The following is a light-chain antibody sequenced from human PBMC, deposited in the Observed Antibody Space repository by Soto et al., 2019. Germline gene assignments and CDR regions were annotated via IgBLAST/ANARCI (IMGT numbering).Light chain of an antibody. Sequence: EIVLTQSPGTLSLSPGERATLSCRASQSVSSSYLAWYQQKPGKAPRLLISGASSRATGIPVRFSGSGAGTDFTLTISRLEPENFAVYYCQQYGSSPPWTFGQGTQVAIQ. CDR3: QQYGSSPPWT. CDR1: QSVSSSY. V-gene: IGKV3-20*01. J-gene: IGKJ1*01. CDR2: GAS.